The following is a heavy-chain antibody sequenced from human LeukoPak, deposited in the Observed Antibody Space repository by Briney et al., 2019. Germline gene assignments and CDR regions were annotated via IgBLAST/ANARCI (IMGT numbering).Heavy chain of an antibody. CDR3: AREDRAVVGLPDSGGGY. J-gene: IGHJ4*02. CDR2: ISSSGSST. CDR1: GYTFTSYY. Sequence: ASVKVSCKVSGYTFTSYYMHWVRQAPGQGLEWMGIISSSGSSTSYAQKFQGRVTMTWDTSTSTLYMELSSLRSEDTAVYYCAREDRAVVGLPDSGGGYWGQGNLVTVSS. V-gene: IGHV1-46*01. D-gene: IGHD2-15*01.